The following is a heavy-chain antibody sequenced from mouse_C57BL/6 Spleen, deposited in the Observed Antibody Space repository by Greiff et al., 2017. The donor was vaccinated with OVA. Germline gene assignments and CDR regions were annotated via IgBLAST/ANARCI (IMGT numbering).Heavy chain of an antibody. Sequence: VKLQQPGAELVRPGSSVKLSCKASGYTFTSYWMDWVKQRPGQGLEWIGNIYPSDSETHYNQKFKDKATLTVDKSSSTAYMQLSSLTSEDSAVYYCGIYYYGSSYIDYWGQGTTLTVSS. CDR2: IYPSDSET. V-gene: IGHV1-61*01. J-gene: IGHJ2*01. CDR3: GIYYYGSSYIDY. CDR1: GYTFTSYW. D-gene: IGHD1-1*01.